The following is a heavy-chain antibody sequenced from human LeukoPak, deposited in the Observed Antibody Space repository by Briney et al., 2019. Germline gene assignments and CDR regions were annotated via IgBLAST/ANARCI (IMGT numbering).Heavy chain of an antibody. Sequence: SETLSLTCTVSGYSISSGYYWGWIRQPPGKGLEWIGYIYYSGSTNYNPSLKSRVTISVDTSKNQFSLRLSSVTAADTAVYYCARSGYSSGWFPFDYWGQGTLVTVSS. CDR2: IYYSGST. CDR1: GYSISSGYY. CDR3: ARSGYSSGWFPFDY. J-gene: IGHJ4*02. D-gene: IGHD6-19*01. V-gene: IGHV4-38-2*02.